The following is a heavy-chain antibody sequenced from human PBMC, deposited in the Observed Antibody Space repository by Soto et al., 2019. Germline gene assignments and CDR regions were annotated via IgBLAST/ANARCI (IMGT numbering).Heavy chain of an antibody. CDR2: IYYSGST. Sequence: SETLSLTCTVSGGSISSGGYYWSWIRQHPGKGLEWIGYIYYSGSTYYNPSLKSRVTISVDTSKNQFSLKLSSVTAADTAVYYCAREVPAAYRIDYWGQGTLVTVSS. CDR1: GGSISSGGYY. D-gene: IGHD2-2*01. CDR3: AREVPAAYRIDY. J-gene: IGHJ4*02. V-gene: IGHV4-31*03.